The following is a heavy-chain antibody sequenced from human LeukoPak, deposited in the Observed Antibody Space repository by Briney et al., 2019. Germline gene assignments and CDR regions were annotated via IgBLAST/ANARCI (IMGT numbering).Heavy chain of an antibody. Sequence: SETLSLTCTVSGYSISSGYYWGWIRQPPGKGLEWIGSIYHSGSTYYNPSLKSRVTMSLDTSKNQFSLKLSSVTAADTAVYYCAASTAGNSGSIDYWGQGTLVTVSS. CDR2: IYHSGST. CDR1: GYSISSGYY. D-gene: IGHD4-23*01. CDR3: AASTAGNSGSIDY. V-gene: IGHV4-38-2*02. J-gene: IGHJ4*02.